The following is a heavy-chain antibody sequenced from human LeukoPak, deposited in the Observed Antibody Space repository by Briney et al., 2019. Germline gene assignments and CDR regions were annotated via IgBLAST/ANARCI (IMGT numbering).Heavy chain of an antibody. Sequence: PGGSLRLSCAASGFTFSSYSMNWVRQAPGKGLEWVSSISSSSSYIYYADSVKGRFTISRDNAKNSLYLQMNSLRAEDTAVYYCARDLGLRRLNQYGMDVWGQGTTVTVSS. V-gene: IGHV3-21*01. D-gene: IGHD5-12*01. CDR2: ISSSSSYI. J-gene: IGHJ6*02. CDR3: ARDLGLRRLNQYGMDV. CDR1: GFTFSSYS.